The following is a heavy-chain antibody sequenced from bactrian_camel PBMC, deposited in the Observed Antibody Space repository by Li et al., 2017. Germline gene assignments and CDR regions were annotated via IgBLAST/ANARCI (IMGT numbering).Heavy chain of an antibody. V-gene: IGHV3S31*01. CDR3: AAGQGVGWCLDVIRVGAEADFDH. Sequence: LVESGGGSVQAGGSLRLSCEASGYAYRGNPMGWFRQAPGKEREGVAAVYTEGGARYYGNSVVGRFIISLDSTKNTVYLQMNNLKPEDSATYYCAAGQGVGWCLDVIRVGAEADFDHWGRGTQV. CDR2: VYTEGGAR. J-gene: IGHJ6*01. D-gene: IGHD3*01. CDR1: GYAYRGNP.